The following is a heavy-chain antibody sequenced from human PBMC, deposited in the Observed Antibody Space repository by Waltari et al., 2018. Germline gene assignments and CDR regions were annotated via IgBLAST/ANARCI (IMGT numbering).Heavy chain of an antibody. CDR3: ARDNGDSSVDY. Sequence: QVQLQESGPGLVKPSQTLSLTCTVSGGSISSGGYYWSWIRQHPGKGLEWMGYIYYSGSTYYNPSLKSRMTMSMDTSKNLFSLKLSSVTAADTAVYYCARDNGDSSVDYWGQGTLVTVSS. V-gene: IGHV4-31*03. CDR2: IYYSGST. D-gene: IGHD3-22*01. CDR1: GGSISSGGYY. J-gene: IGHJ4*02.